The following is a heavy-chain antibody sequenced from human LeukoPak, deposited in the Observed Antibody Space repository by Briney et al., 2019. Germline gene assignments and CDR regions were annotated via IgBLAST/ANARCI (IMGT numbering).Heavy chain of an antibody. V-gene: IGHV3-30*07. CDR3: AKAPPYKKYFDY. Sequence: GGSLRLSCEASGLSLGNYPMHWVRQAPGKGLEWITLITYDGAFDGGKTYYADSVKGRFTISRDNSKNTLYLQMNSLRAEDTAVYYCAKAPPYKKYFDYWGQGTLVTVSS. J-gene: IGHJ4*02. CDR2: ITYDGAFDGGKT. CDR1: GLSLGNYP. D-gene: IGHD1-1*01.